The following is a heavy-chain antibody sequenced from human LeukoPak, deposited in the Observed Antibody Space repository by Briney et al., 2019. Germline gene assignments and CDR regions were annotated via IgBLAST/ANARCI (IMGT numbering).Heavy chain of an antibody. CDR1: GYTFTSYD. V-gene: IGHV1-8*01. Sequence: GASVKVSCKASGYTFTSYDINWVRQATGQGLEWMGWMNPNSGNTGYAQKFQVRVTMTRNTSISTAYMELSSLRSEDTAVYYCARENVLRFLEWWSSGDWFDPWGQGTLVTVSS. D-gene: IGHD3-3*01. J-gene: IGHJ5*02. CDR2: MNPNSGNT. CDR3: ARENVLRFLEWWSSGDWFDP.